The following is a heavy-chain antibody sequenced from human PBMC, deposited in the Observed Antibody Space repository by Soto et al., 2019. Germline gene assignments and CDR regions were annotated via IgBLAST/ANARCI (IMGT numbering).Heavy chain of an antibody. CDR1: GYTSSSYG. J-gene: IGHJ6*02. D-gene: IGHD3-16*01. Sequence: ASVKVSCKALGYTSSSYGINWVRQAPGQGLEWMGWISVFNGDTKYAQKFQGRVAITKDPGTSTAHMELGSLRSDDAAVYFCATKDDHKDDQPYYYGMDVWGQGTTVTV. V-gene: IGHV1-18*01. CDR3: ATKDDHKDDQPYYYGMDV. CDR2: ISVFNGDT.